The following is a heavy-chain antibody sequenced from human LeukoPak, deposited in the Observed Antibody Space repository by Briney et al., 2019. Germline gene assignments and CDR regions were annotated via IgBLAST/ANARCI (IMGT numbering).Heavy chain of an antibody. J-gene: IGHJ3*02. CDR1: GYSFTSYW. D-gene: IGHD6-6*01. CDR3: ARHPWEYSSSSGAFDI. CDR2: IYPGDSDT. Sequence: GESLKISCKGSGYSFTSYWIGWVRQMPGKGLEWMGIIYPGDSDTRYSPSFQGQVTISADKSISTAYLQWSSLKASDTAMYYCARHPWEYSSSSGAFDIRGQGTMVTVSS. V-gene: IGHV5-51*01.